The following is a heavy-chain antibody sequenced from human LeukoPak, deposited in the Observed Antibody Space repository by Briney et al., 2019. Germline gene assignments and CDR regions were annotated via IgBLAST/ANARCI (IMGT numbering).Heavy chain of an antibody. CDR3: ARGGRGGYSYGSDY. CDR1: GGSISSYY. Sequence: SETLSLTCTVSGGSISSYYWSWIRQPPGKGLEWIGYIYYRGNTNYNPSLKRRVTISLDTSKNQFSMKLSSVTAADPAVYYCARGGRGGYSYGSDYWGQGTLVTVSS. J-gene: IGHJ4*02. CDR2: IYYRGNT. D-gene: IGHD5-18*01. V-gene: IGHV4-59*01.